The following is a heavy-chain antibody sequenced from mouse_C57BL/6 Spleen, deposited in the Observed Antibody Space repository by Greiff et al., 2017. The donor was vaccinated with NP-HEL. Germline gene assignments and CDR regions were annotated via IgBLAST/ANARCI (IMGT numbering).Heavy chain of an antibody. J-gene: IGHJ2*01. CDR3: ARGHYGNYVEGFDY. V-gene: IGHV1-53*01. CDR1: GYTFTNYW. Sequence: QVQLQQSGTELVKPGASVKLSCKASGYTFTNYWMHWVKQRPGQGLEWIGNINPSNGGTNYNEKFKSKATLTVDKSSSTAYMQLSSLTSEDSAVYYCARGHYGNYVEGFDYWGQGTTLTVSS. CDR2: INPSNGGT. D-gene: IGHD2-1*01.